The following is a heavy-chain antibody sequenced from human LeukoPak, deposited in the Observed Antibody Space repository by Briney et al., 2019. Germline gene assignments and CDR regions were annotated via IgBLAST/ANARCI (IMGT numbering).Heavy chain of an antibody. CDR1: GYSISSVYY. V-gene: IGHV4-38-2*02. CDR2: VYHSGST. CDR3: ARGYKVLDY. D-gene: IGHD5-12*01. Sequence: SETLSLTCTVSGYSISSVYYWGWIRQTPGKGLEWIGSVYHSGSTNYNPSLKSRVTISVDTSKNQFSLKLSSVTAADTAVYYCARGYKVLDYWGQGTLVTVPS. J-gene: IGHJ4*02.